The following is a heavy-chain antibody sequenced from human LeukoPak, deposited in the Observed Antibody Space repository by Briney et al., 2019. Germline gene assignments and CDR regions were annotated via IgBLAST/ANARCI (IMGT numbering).Heavy chain of an antibody. J-gene: IGHJ4*02. CDR3: ARAVTYYYGSGSYSRRFDY. CDR1: GGSISSYY. Sequence: PSETLSLTCTVSGGSISSYYWSWIRQPPGKGLEWIGEINHSGSTNYNPSLKSRVTISVDTSKNQFSLKLSSVTAADTAVYYCARAVTYYYGSGSYSRRFDYWGQGTLVTVSS. CDR2: INHSGST. D-gene: IGHD3-10*01. V-gene: IGHV4-34*01.